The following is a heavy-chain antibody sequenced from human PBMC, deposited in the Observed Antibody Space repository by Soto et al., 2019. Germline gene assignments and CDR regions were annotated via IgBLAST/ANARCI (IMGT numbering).Heavy chain of an antibody. J-gene: IGHJ6*02. CDR2: ISYDGSNK. Sequence: VAVISYDGSNKYYADSVKGRFTISRDNSKNTLYLQMNSLRAEDTAVYYCARDAHIVVVPAAISDYYGMDVWGQGTTVTVSS. CDR3: ARDAHIVVVPAAISDYYGMDV. D-gene: IGHD2-2*02. V-gene: IGHV3-30-3*01.